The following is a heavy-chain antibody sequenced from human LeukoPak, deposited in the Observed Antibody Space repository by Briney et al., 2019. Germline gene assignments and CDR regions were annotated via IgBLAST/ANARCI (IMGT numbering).Heavy chain of an antibody. CDR2: IIPTLGIA. CDR3: ASQNTIFGVVRFDP. D-gene: IGHD3-3*01. Sequence: SVKVSCKASGGTFSSYTISWVRQAPGQELEWMGRIIPTLGIANYAQKFQGRVTMTADKSTSTAYMELSSLRSEDTAVYYCASQNTIFGVVRFDPWGQGTLVTVSS. J-gene: IGHJ5*02. CDR1: GGTFSSYT. V-gene: IGHV1-69*02.